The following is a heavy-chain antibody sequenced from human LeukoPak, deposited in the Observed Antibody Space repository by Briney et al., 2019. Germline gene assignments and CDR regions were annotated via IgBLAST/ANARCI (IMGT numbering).Heavy chain of an antibody. V-gene: IGHV1-69*01. J-gene: IGHJ3*02. CDR2: IIPIIGTA. D-gene: IGHD5-18*01. Sequence: SVKVSCKASGGTFSSYAISWVRQAPGQGLEWMGGIIPIIGTANYAQKFQGRVTITADESTSTAYMELSSLRSEDTAVYYCARALSRWIQLWSDAFDIWGQGTMVTVSS. CDR3: ARALSRWIQLWSDAFDI. CDR1: GGTFSSYA.